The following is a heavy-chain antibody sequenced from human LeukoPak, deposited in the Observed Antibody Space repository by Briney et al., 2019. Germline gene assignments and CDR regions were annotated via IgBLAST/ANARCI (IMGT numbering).Heavy chain of an antibody. V-gene: IGHV3-73*01. D-gene: IGHD3-22*01. CDR2: IRSKANNYAT. Sequence: PGGSLKLSCAASGFTLSGSAMHWVRQASGKGLEWVGRIRSKANNYATAYAASVKGRFTISRDDSKNTAYLQMNSLITEDTAVYYCARRFSDDSSGYFSYWGLGTPVTVSS. CDR1: GFTLSGSA. CDR3: ARRFSDDSSGYFSY. J-gene: IGHJ4*02.